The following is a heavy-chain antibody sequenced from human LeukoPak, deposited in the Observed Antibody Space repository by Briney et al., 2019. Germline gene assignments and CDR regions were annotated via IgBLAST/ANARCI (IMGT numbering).Heavy chain of an antibody. Sequence: GGSLRLSCAASGVPFSSYAMTWVRQAPGKGLEWVSPISASANNTYYTDSVKGRFTISTDNSKNTLYLQMSSLSAEDTAVYYCAKRIAAAGSPVYFDYWGQGTLITVSS. CDR3: AKRIAAAGSPVYFDY. CDR1: GVPFSSYA. J-gene: IGHJ4*02. CDR2: ISASANNT. V-gene: IGHV3-23*01. D-gene: IGHD6-13*01.